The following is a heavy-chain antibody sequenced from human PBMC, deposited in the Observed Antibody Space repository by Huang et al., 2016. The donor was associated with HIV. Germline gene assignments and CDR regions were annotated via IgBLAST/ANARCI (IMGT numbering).Heavy chain of an antibody. CDR1: GGSISSGGYY. Sequence: QVQLQESGPGLVKPSQTLSLTCTVSGGSISSGGYYWSWIRQPPGKGLEWIGYIYYSGSTYYNPSLKSRVTISVDTSKNQFSRKLSSVTAADTAVYYCARVPPLRNENYFDYWGQGTLVTVSS. CDR2: IYYSGST. V-gene: IGHV4-30-4*08. CDR3: ARVPPLRNENYFDY. D-gene: IGHD1-1*01. J-gene: IGHJ4*02.